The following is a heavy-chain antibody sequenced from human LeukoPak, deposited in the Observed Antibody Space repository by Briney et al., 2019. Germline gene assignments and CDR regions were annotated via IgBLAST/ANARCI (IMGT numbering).Heavy chain of an antibody. V-gene: IGHV4-59*08. J-gene: IGHJ3*02. CDR3: ARRCSGPTCYPDAYDI. CDR2: IYYSGST. Sequence: SETLSLTCTVSGGSISSYYWTWIRQPPGKGLQWVGYIYYSGSTEYNPSLKSRVTISIDPSNKQFSLNLSSVTAADTAVYYCARRCSGPTCYPDAYDIWGQGTMVTVSS. CDR1: GGSISSYY. D-gene: IGHD2-2*01.